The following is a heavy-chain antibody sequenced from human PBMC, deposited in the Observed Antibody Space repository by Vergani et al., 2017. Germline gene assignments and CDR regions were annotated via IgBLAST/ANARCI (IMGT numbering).Heavy chain of an antibody. CDR1: GFTVSSNY. Sequence: VQLVESGGGLVQPGGSLRLSCAASGFTVSSNYMSWVRQAPGKGLEWVSVIYSGGSTYYADSLKGRFTISRHNSKNTPYLQMNSLRAEDTAVYYCARAVGYSYGLSDYYYGMDVWGQGTTVTVSS. J-gene: IGHJ6*02. D-gene: IGHD5-18*01. CDR2: IYSGGST. CDR3: ARAVGYSYGLSDYYYGMDV. V-gene: IGHV3-53*04.